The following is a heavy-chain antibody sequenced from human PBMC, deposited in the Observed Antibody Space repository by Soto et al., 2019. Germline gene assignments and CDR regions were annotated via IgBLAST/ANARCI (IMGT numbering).Heavy chain of an antibody. CDR2: IYYAGNT. D-gene: IGHD1-1*01. CDR1: GGSISSGGTGSY. Sequence: QVQLQESGPGLVKPSQTLSLTCTVSGGSISSGGTGSYWTWIRQPPGKGLEWIGYIYYAGNTYYSPSLKSRPTISIDTSENQFSLKLTSVTAADTAVYFCASGHDAYKVRYWGQGTLVTVSS. V-gene: IGHV4-31*03. J-gene: IGHJ4*02. CDR3: ASGHDAYKVRY.